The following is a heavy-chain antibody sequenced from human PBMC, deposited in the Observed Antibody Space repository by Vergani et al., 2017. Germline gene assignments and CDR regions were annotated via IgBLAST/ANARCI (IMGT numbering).Heavy chain of an antibody. J-gene: IGHJ4*02. Sequence: QVQLQESGPGLVKPSETLSLTGTVSGYSISSGYYWGWIRQPPGKGPEWIGSIYHSGSTYYNPSLKSRVTISVDTSKNQFSLKLSSVTAADTAVYYCPRVEYSGSSGIFDYWGQGTLVTVSS. CDR1: GYSISSGYY. V-gene: IGHV4-38-2*02. CDR2: IYHSGST. CDR3: PRVEYSGSSGIFDY. D-gene: IGHD6-6*01.